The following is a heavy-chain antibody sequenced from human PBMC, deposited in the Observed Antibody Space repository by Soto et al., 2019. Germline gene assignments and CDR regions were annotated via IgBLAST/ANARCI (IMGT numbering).Heavy chain of an antibody. CDR3: ARDQTTAITRYYYYGMDV. V-gene: IGHV3-7*03. D-gene: IGHD1-1*01. J-gene: IGHJ6*02. Sequence: GGSLRLSCAASGFTFSSYWMSWVRQAPGKRLEWVANIKQDGSEKYYVDSVKGRFTISRDNAKNSLYLQMNSLRAEDTAVYYCARDQTTAITRYYYYGMDVWGQGTTVTVSS. CDR2: IKQDGSEK. CDR1: GFTFSSYW.